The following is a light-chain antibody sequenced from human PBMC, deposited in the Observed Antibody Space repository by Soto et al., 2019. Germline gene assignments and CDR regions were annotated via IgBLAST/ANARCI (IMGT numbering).Light chain of an antibody. CDR3: CSYAGSNNWN. CDR1: SSDVGGYNY. J-gene: IGLJ1*01. Sequence: QSALTQPPSASGSPGQSVTISCTGTSSDVGGYNYVSWYQQHPGKAPKLMIYEVSKRPSGVPDRFSGSKSGNTASLTVSGLQAEDEADYYCCSYAGSNNWNFGTGTKLTVL. V-gene: IGLV2-8*01. CDR2: EVS.